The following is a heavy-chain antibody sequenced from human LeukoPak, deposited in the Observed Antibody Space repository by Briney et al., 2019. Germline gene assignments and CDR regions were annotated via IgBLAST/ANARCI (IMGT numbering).Heavy chain of an antibody. V-gene: IGHV3-23*01. D-gene: IGHD2-21*02. CDR2: ISGSGGST. Sequence: GGSLRLSCAASGFTFSSYAMSRVRQAPGKGLEWVSAISGSGGSTYYADSVKGRFTISRDNAKNSLYLQMNSLRTEDTAFYYCAKDPSAYCGGDCFRADYWGQGTLVTVSS. CDR1: GFTFSSYA. J-gene: IGHJ4*02. CDR3: AKDPSAYCGGDCFRADY.